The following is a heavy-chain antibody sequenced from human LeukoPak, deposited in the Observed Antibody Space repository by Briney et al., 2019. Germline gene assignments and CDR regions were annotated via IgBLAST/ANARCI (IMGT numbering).Heavy chain of an antibody. CDR2: ISSGSSYI. CDR1: GFTFSSYS. D-gene: IGHD6-13*01. Sequence: GGSLRLSCAASGFTFSSYSMNWVRQAPGKGLEWVSSISSGSSYIYYADSVKGRFTISRDNAKNSLYLQMNSLRAEDTAVYYCARVLSSSWYVYFDYWGQGTLVTVSS. V-gene: IGHV3-21*01. CDR3: ARVLSSSWYVYFDY. J-gene: IGHJ4*02.